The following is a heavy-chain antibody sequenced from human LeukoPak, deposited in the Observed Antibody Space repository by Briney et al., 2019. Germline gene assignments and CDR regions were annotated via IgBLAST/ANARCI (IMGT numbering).Heavy chain of an antibody. J-gene: IGHJ4*02. V-gene: IGHV3-53*01. CDR3: ATRPVDTTMIYYFDY. CDR2: TYRGGDT. Sequence: QPGGSLRLSCTTSGFTVGSNYMSWVRQAPGKGLEWVSVTYRGGDTYYADFVKGRFTVSRDISKNTLYLQMNSLRVEDTAVYYCATRPVDTTMIYYFDYWGQGILVTVSS. CDR1: GFTVGSNY. D-gene: IGHD5-18*01.